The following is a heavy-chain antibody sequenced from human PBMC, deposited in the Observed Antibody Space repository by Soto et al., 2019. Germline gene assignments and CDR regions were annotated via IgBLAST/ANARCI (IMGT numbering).Heavy chain of an antibody. CDR1: GGSISDNW. D-gene: IGHD2-15*01. J-gene: IGHJ4*02. V-gene: IGHV4-4*02. CDR3: ARHVAVPRTRGFDY. CDR2: IYHSGTT. Sequence: QVQLQESGPGLVKPSGTLSLTCAVAGGSISDNWWSWVRQAPGKGLEWIGEIYHSGTTYYNPSLKGRVIILEDKLASQISPTLSAVTAADTAVYYCARHVAVPRTRGFDYWGQGALVAVSS.